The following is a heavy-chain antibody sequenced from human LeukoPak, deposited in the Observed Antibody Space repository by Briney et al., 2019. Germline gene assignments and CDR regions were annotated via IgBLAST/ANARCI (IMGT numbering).Heavy chain of an antibody. Sequence: SETLSLTCTVSGYSISSGYYWGWIRQPPGKGLEWIGSIYHSGSTYYNPSLKSRVTISVDTSKNQFSLKLSSVTAADTAVYYCAREGRRWSGLAGLWGQGTLVTVSS. CDR1: GYSISSGYY. J-gene: IGHJ4*02. CDR2: IYHSGST. V-gene: IGHV4-38-2*02. D-gene: IGHD3-3*01. CDR3: AREGRRWSGLAGL.